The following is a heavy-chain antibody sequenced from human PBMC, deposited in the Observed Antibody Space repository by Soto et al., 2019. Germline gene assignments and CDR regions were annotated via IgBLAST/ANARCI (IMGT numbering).Heavy chain of an antibody. CDR2: ISYDGSNK. CDR1: GFTFSSYA. CDR3: ASRAVAGTWPEFYFDY. V-gene: IGHV3-30-3*01. Sequence: QVQLVESGGGVVQPGRSLRLSCAASGFTFSSYAMHWVRQAPGKGLEWVAVISYDGSNKYCADSVKGRFTISRDNSKNTLYLQMNSLRAEDTAVYYCASRAVAGTWPEFYFDYWGQGTLVTVSS. D-gene: IGHD6-19*01. J-gene: IGHJ4*02.